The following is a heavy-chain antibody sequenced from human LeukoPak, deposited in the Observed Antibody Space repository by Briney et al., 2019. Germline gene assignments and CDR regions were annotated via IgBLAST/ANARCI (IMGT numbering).Heavy chain of an antibody. V-gene: IGHV3-30*04. Sequence: GRSLRLSCAASGFTFNKYAMHWVRQAPAKGLEWMSVISSDGINKYYADSVKGRFTISRDNSKNTLYLQMNSPSAEDTAVYYCARDLMFRGEMGAFDIWGQGTMVTVSS. D-gene: IGHD3-10*01. J-gene: IGHJ3*02. CDR1: GFTFNKYA. CDR3: ARDLMFRGEMGAFDI. CDR2: ISSDGINK.